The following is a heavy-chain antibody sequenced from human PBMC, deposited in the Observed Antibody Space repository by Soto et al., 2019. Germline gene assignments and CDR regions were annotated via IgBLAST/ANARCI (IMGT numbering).Heavy chain of an antibody. D-gene: IGHD6-19*01. CDR3: ARDQDSGWGLDS. J-gene: IGHJ4*02. V-gene: IGHV4-4*02. CDR2: IYHSGRT. Sequence: QVQVQESGPGLVKPSGTLSLTCVVSGGSISTDNWWSWVRQPPGKGLEWIGEIYHSGRTNYSPSLKSHVSISADTSKNQLSLQMTSVTAADTAVYYCARDQDSGWGLDSWGQGILVTVSS. CDR1: GGSISTDNW.